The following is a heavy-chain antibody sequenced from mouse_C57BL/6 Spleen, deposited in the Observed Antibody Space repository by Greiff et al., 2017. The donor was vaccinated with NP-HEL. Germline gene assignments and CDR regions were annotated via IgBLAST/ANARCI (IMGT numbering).Heavy chain of an antibody. V-gene: IGHV5-4*01. J-gene: IGHJ3*01. Sequence: EVQLMESGGGLVKPGGSLKLSCAASGFTFSSYAMSWVRQTPEKRLEWVATISDGGSYTYYPDNVKGRFTISRDNAKNNLYLQMSHLKSEDTAMYYCARDQYGISFAYWGQGTLVTVSA. CDR3: ARDQYGISFAY. D-gene: IGHD1-1*01. CDR2: ISDGGSYT. CDR1: GFTFSSYA.